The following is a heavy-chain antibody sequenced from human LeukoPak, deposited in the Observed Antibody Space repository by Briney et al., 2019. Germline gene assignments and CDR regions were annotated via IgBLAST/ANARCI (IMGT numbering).Heavy chain of an antibody. CDR3: ATSRPHYYDSSGYYWGWFDP. V-gene: IGHV1-69*13. D-gene: IGHD3-22*01. CDR2: IIALFGTA. J-gene: IGHJ5*02. CDR1: GGTFSSYA. Sequence: AASVKVSCKASGGTFSSYAISWVRQAPGQGLEWMGGIIALFGTANYAQKFQGRLTITADESTSTAYMELSSLRSEDTAVYYCATSRPHYYDSSGYYWGWFDPWGQGTLVTVSS.